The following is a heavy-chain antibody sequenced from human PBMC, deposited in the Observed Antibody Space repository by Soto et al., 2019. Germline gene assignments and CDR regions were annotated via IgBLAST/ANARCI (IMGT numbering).Heavy chain of an antibody. CDR2: IYYSGST. D-gene: IGHD3-10*01. V-gene: IGHV4-39*01. CDR3: ASSLWFGELLYGWFDP. CDR1: GGSISSSSYY. J-gene: IGHJ5*02. Sequence: QLQLQESGPGLVKPSETLSLTCTVSGGSISSSSYYWGWIRQPPGKGLEWIGSIYYSGSTFYNPSLKSRVTISVDTSKIQFSLKLSSVTAADTAVYYCASSLWFGELLYGWFDPWGQGTLVTVSS.